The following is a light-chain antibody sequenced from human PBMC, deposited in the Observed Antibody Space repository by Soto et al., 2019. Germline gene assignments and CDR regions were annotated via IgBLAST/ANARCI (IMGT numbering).Light chain of an antibody. J-gene: IGKJ2*01. CDR3: HQYHSPPQT. V-gene: IGKV3-20*01. CDR1: QTMTRAY. Sequence: EIVLMQSPGTLSLSPGERATLSCRASQTMTRAYVAWYQQKPGQAPRLLIYAASYRATGISDKFSGSGSGTDFSLTINRLEPEDSAVYYCHQYHSPPQTFGQGTK. CDR2: AAS.